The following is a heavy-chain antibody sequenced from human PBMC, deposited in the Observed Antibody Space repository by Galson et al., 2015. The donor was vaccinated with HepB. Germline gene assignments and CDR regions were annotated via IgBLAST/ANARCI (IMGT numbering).Heavy chain of an antibody. CDR3: ARGVADMATITDSSFYQYMDI. Sequence: TLSLTCAVFGESFSGYYWTWIRQPPGKGLEWIGEINHSGSTNYNPSLKSRVTTSVDTSKNQLSLNLSSVTAADTALYYCARGVADMATITDSSFYQYMDIWGKGTTVTVSS. D-gene: IGHD5-24*01. J-gene: IGHJ6*03. CDR2: INHSGST. V-gene: IGHV4-34*01. CDR1: GESFSGYY.